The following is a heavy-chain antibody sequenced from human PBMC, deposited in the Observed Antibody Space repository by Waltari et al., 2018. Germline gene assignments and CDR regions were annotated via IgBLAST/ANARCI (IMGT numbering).Heavy chain of an antibody. J-gene: IGHJ6*03. D-gene: IGHD6-13*01. CDR3: AGAAAGYYYYYYMDV. Sequence: QVQLVQSGAEVKKPGSSVKVSCKASGGTFSSYAISWVRQAPGQGLEWMGGIIPIRGIANYAQKCQGRVTITADKSTSTAYMELSSLRSEDTAVYYCAGAAAGYYYYYYMDVWGKGTTVIVSS. CDR2: IIPIRGIA. CDR1: GGTFSSYA. V-gene: IGHV1-69*10.